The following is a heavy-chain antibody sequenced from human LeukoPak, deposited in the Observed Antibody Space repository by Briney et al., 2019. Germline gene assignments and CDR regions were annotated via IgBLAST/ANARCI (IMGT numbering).Heavy chain of an antibody. V-gene: IGHV1-2*02. Sequence: ASVKVSCKASGYTFTGYYMHWVRQAPGQGLEWMGWINPNSGGTNCAQKFQGRVTMTRDASLGTAYMELSRLRSEDTAVYYCASRSPRYSSGWLSIDYWGQGTLVTVSS. D-gene: IGHD6-19*01. CDR2: INPNSGGT. CDR3: ASRSPRYSSGWLSIDY. J-gene: IGHJ4*02. CDR1: GYTFTGYY.